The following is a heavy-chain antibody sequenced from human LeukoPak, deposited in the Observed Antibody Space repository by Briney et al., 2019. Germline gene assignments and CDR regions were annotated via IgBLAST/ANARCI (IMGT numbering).Heavy chain of an antibody. V-gene: IGHV3-48*03. CDR2: ISSSGSTI. CDR1: GFTFSSYE. Sequence: PGGSLRLSCAASGFTFSSYEMNWVRQAPGKGLEWVSYISSSGSTIYYADSVKGRFTISRDNAKNSLYLQMNSLRAEDTAVYYCARVHRGTIFWSGYVDVWGKGTTVTVSS. J-gene: IGHJ6*04. D-gene: IGHD3-3*01. CDR3: ARVHRGTIFWSGYVDV.